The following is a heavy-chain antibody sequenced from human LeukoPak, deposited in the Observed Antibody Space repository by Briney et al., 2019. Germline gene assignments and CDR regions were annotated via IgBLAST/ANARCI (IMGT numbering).Heavy chain of an antibody. Sequence: PGGSLRLSCAASGFTFSNYAMHWVRQAPGKGLEWVAVIWYDGSNKYYADSVKGRFTISRDNSKNTLYLQMNSLRAEDTAVYYCARDRYGSGSYYPYWGQGTLVTVSS. V-gene: IGHV3-33*08. J-gene: IGHJ4*02. CDR2: IWYDGSNK. CDR1: GFTFSNYA. CDR3: ARDRYGSGSYYPY. D-gene: IGHD3-10*01.